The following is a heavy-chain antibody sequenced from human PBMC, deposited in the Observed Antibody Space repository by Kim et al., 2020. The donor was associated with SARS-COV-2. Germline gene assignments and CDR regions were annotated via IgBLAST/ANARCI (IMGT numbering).Heavy chain of an antibody. J-gene: IGHJ2*01. CDR3: AKPRPHWYFEL. V-gene: IGHV3-23*01. D-gene: IGHD6-6*01. Sequence: YADSVKGQFTISRDNSNNILYLQMSSLRAEDTTIYYCAKPRPHWYFELWGRGTLVTVSS.